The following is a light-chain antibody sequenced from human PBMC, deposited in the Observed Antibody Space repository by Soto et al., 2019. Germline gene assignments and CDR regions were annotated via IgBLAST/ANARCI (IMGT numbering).Light chain of an antibody. Sequence: EIVLTQSPGTLSLSPGERATLSCRASQSVSSSYLAWYQQKPGQAPRLLIYGASSRATGIPDRFSGSGSGTDFTLTISRLEPEDFAVYYCQQRSNWGLTFGGGTKVEIK. CDR1: QSVSSSY. J-gene: IGKJ4*01. CDR2: GAS. CDR3: QQRSNWGLT. V-gene: IGKV3D-20*02.